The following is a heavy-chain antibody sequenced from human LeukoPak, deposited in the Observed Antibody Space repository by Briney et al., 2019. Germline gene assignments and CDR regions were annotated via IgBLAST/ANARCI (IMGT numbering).Heavy chain of an antibody. CDR2: IHSDGSTT. CDR3: ARGIVGPTGDY. J-gene: IGHJ4*02. D-gene: IGHD1-26*01. Sequence: PGGSLRLSCVVSGFSFSNYWMHWVRQAPGKGLVWVSRIHSDGSTTSYAASVKGRFTISRDNAKNTLYLQMNSLRVEDTAVYYCARGIVGPTGDYWGQGTLVTVSS. V-gene: IGHV3-74*01. CDR1: GFSFSNYW.